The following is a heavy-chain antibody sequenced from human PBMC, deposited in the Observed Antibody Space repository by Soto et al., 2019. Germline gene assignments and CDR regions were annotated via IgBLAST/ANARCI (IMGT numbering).Heavy chain of an antibody. Sequence: GGSLRLSCAASGFTFSTYAMTWVRQAPGKGLECVSGIFGSGGGIEYADSVKGRFTISRDNSKNTLYLQMNTLRAEDTAVYYCAKDAVSGDGLWLMDHWGQGTLVTVSS. CDR3: AKDAVSGDGLWLMDH. D-gene: IGHD2-21*02. J-gene: IGHJ4*02. CDR1: GFTFSTYA. V-gene: IGHV3-23*01. CDR2: IFGSGGGI.